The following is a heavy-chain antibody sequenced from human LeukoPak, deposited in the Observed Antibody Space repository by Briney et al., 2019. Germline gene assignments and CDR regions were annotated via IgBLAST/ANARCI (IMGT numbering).Heavy chain of an antibody. D-gene: IGHD3-22*01. J-gene: IGHJ5*02. CDR1: GYTFNTYG. Sequence: GASVKVSCKASGYTFNTYGITWVRQAPGQGLEWMGWINPNSGGTNYAQKFQGRVTMTRDTSISTAYMELSRLRSDDTAVYYCARAPNAPYYYDSSGYYVGGPNWFDPWGQGTLVTVSS. CDR3: ARAPNAPYYYDSSGYYVGGPNWFDP. V-gene: IGHV1-2*02. CDR2: INPNSGGT.